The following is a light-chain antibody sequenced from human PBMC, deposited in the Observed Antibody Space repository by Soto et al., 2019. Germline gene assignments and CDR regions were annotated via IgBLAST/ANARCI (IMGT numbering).Light chain of an antibody. CDR1: QSISNW. Sequence: DFQMTQSPSTLSASVGDRVTMTCRAIQSISNWLAWYQQISGKAPRLLIYKASDLESGVPSRFSGSGSGTEFTLTISRLQPDDFATYYCQQYHTYPYTFGQGTKLDIK. CDR2: KAS. CDR3: QQYHTYPYT. J-gene: IGKJ2*01. V-gene: IGKV1-5*03.